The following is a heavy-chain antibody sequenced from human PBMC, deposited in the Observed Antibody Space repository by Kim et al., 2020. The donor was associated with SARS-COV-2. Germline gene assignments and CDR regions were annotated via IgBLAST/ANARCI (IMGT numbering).Heavy chain of an antibody. CDR3: ARVVITCSGNQWWNCPMDV. J-gene: IGHJ6*02. CDR2: SRNKPRSYTT. V-gene: IGHV3-72*01. CDR1: GFIFSDYF. D-gene: IGHD2-15*01. Sequence: GGSLRLSCGASGFIFSDYFMEWVRQAPGKGLEWVGRSRNKPRSYTTEYAASAKGRFTISRDDSKNTVFLQMNSLQTEDTAIYYCARVVITCSGNQWWNCPMDVWGQGITVIVSS.